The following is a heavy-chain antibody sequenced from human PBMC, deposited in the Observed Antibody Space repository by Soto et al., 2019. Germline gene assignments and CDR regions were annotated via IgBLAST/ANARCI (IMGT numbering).Heavy chain of an antibody. CDR1: GFTFSSYA. Sequence: EVQLLESGGGLVQPGGSLRLSCAGSGFTFSSYAMSWVRQAPGQGLEWVSAISGSGGTTYYAESVKGRFTISRDNSENTLYLQMNSLRAEDTAVYYCAKDRGSSGYDNWLDSWGQGTLVTVSS. V-gene: IGHV3-23*01. J-gene: IGHJ5*01. CDR3: AKDRGSSGYDNWLDS. CDR2: ISGSGGTT. D-gene: IGHD5-12*01.